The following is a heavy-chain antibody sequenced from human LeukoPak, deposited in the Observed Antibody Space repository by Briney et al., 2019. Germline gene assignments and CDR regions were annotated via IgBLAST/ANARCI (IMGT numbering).Heavy chain of an antibody. CDR3: ARDRVGYCTSATMGGCSFDY. J-gene: IGHJ4*02. D-gene: IGHD2-2*01. Sequence: GGSLRLSCAASGFTFSNYWMTWVRQAPGKGLEWVANIKQDGSDKYYVDSVKGRFTISRDNANNSLSLQMNSLRAEDTAVYHCARDRVGYCTSATMGGCSFDYWGQGILVTVSS. CDR2: IKQDGSDK. CDR1: GFTFSNYW. V-gene: IGHV3-7*01.